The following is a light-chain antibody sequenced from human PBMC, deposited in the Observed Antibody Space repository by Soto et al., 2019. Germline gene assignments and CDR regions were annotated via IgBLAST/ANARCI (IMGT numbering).Light chain of an antibody. CDR1: QSVSTS. CDR2: AAS. V-gene: IGKV3-11*01. CDR3: QQPSTWPRT. Sequence: EIVLTQSPVTLSLSPGERATLSCRASQSVSTSLAWYQQKPGQAPRLLISAASNRATGIPARFSGSGSGTDFTLTISSLETEDFAVYYCQQPSTWPRTFGQGTKLEIK. J-gene: IGKJ2*01.